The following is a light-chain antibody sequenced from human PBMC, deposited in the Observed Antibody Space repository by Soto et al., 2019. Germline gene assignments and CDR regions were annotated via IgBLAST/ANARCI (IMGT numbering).Light chain of an antibody. CDR2: ATS. Sequence: ELVLTQSPGTLSLSPGDSAALSCKASQIGSGNYLSWYQQKSGQAPRLLIYATSTRAPGIPDRFSGSGSANDFSLIISRLEPEDSAVYYCQHFGYPQWTFGRGTKVDI. CDR1: QIGSGNY. CDR3: QHFGYPQWT. V-gene: IGKV3-20*01. J-gene: IGKJ1*01.